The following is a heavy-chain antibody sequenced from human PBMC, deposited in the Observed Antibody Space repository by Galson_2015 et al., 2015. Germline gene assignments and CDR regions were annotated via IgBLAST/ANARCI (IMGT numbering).Heavy chain of an antibody. CDR2: IDPGDSDA. J-gene: IGHJ4*02. CDR3: ARVRGADPLGFDY. CDR1: GYSFTDYW. V-gene: IGHV5-51*01. Sequence: QSGAEVKKPGGSLKISCMGSGYSFTDYWLGWVRQMPGKGLEWMGIIDPGDSDARYSPSFHGQVAISADKSISTAYVQWSSLKASDTAMYYCARVRGADPLGFDYWGQGTLVTVSS. D-gene: IGHD3-16*01.